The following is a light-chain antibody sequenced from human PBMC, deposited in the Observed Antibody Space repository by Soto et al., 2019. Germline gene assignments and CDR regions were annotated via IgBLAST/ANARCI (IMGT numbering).Light chain of an antibody. V-gene: IGKV3-15*01. J-gene: IGKJ1*01. CDR1: QSVSSN. CDR2: AAS. Sequence: EIVMTQSPATLSVSPGERATLSCRASQSVSSNLAWYQQKPGQAPRLLIYAASTRATGIPARFSGSESGTEFTLTISSLQSEDFTVYYCQQYSNWPQWTFGQGTKVEIK. CDR3: QQYSNWPQWT.